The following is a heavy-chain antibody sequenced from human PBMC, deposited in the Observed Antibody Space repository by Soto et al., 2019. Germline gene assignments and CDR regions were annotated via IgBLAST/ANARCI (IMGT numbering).Heavy chain of an antibody. J-gene: IGHJ6*02. CDR2: ISYDGSNK. CDR3: AKDGYSGYDPSYYYGMDV. D-gene: IGHD5-12*01. CDR1: GFTFSSYG. V-gene: IGHV3-30*18. Sequence: SLRLSCAASGFTFSSYGMHWVRQAPGKGLEWVAVISYDGSNKYYADSVKGRFTISRDNSKNTLYLQMNSLRAEDTAVYYCAKDGYSGYDPSYYYGMDVWGQGTTVTVSS.